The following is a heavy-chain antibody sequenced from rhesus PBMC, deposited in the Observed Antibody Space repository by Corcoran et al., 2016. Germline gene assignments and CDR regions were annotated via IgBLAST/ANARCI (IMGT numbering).Heavy chain of an antibody. D-gene: IGHD3-34*01. CDR1: GGSISSSY. CDR3: ARDTQDWGDYYDPYWYFDL. V-gene: IGHV4-169*02. CDR2: IYGSGSST. J-gene: IGHJ2*01. Sequence: QLQLQESGPGLVKPSETLSVTCAVSGGSISSSYWSWIRQAPGKGLEWIGYIYGSGSSTNYNPSLKRRVTLSVDTSKDQLSLKLSSVTTADTAVYYCARDTQDWGDYYDPYWYFDLWGPGTPITISS.